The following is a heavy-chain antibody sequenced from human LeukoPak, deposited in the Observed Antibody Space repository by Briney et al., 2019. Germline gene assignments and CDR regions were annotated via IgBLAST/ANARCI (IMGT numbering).Heavy chain of an antibody. D-gene: IGHD6-19*01. CDR1: GFTFSDYY. Sequence: SGGSLRLSCAASGFTFSDYYMSWVRQAPGKGLEWVSAISGSGGSTYYADSVKGRFTISRDNSKNTLYLQMNSLRAEDTAVYYCAKVLVSIAVAEAFDIWGQGTMVTVSS. CDR3: AKVLVSIAVAEAFDI. V-gene: IGHV3-23*01. CDR2: ISGSGGST. J-gene: IGHJ3*02.